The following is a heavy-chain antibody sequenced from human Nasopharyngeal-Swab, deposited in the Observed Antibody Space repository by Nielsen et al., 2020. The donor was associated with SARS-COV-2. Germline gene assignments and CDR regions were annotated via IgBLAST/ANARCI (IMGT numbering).Heavy chain of an antibody. J-gene: IGHJ6*03. CDR3: ARGGVPAAIRYYYYMDV. CDR1: GGSISSSNW. D-gene: IGHD2-2*01. CDR2: IYHSGST. Sequence: SETLSLTCAVSGGSISSSNWWSWVRQPPGKGLEWIGEIYHSGSTNYNPSLKSRVTISIDKSKSQFSLKLSSVTAADTAVYYCARGGVPAAIRYYYYMDVWGKGTTVTVSS. V-gene: IGHV4-4*02.